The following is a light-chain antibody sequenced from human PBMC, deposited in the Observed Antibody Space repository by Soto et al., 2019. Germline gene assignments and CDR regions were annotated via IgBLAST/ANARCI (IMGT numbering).Light chain of an antibody. CDR3: QQYNTWPWT. V-gene: IGKV3-15*01. Sequence: EIVMTQSPATLSVSPGERATLSCRASQGVSSKLAWYQQKPGQAPRLLIYGGSARVTGIPARFSGSGSGTEFTLTISSLQSEDFAVYYCQQYNTWPWTFGQGTKVQSK. J-gene: IGKJ1*01. CDR1: QGVSSK. CDR2: GGS.